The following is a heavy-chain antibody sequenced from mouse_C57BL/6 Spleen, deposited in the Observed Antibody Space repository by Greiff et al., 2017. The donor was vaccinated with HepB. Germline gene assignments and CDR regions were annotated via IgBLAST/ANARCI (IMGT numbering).Heavy chain of an antibody. CDR3: ARPSTVVGAMDY. CDR2: IHPNSGST. D-gene: IGHD1-1*01. V-gene: IGHV1-64*01. CDR1: GYTFTSYW. J-gene: IGHJ4*01. Sequence: QVQLQQPGAELVKPGASVKLSCKASGYTFTSYWMHWVKQRPGQGLEWIGMIHPNSGSTNYNEKFKSKATLTVDKSSSTAYMQLSSLTSEDSAVYSCARPSTVVGAMDYWGQGTSVTVSS.